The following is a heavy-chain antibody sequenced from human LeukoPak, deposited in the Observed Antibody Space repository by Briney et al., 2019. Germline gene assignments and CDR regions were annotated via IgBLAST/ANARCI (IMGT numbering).Heavy chain of an antibody. J-gene: IGHJ4*02. CDR3: ARALPAAKYYFNY. CDR2: IKEDGSEK. CDR1: GFTFSRSW. D-gene: IGHD2-2*01. Sequence: GGSLRLSCAASGFTFSRSWMTRVRQAPGKGLEWVANIKEDGSEKYYVDSVKGRFTISRDNAKNSLYLQMNSLRAEDTAVYYCARALPAAKYYFNYWGQGTLVTVSS. V-gene: IGHV3-7*04.